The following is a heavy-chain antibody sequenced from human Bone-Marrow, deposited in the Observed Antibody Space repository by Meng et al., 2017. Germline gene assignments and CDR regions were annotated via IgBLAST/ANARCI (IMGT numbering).Heavy chain of an antibody. CDR3: ARRRKDYGDYVPYYYGMDV. J-gene: IGHJ6*01. V-gene: IGHV1-69*13. Sequence: SVKVSCKASGGTFSSYAISWVRQAPGQGLEWMGGIIPIFGTANYAQKFQGRVTITADESTSTAYMELSSLRSEDTAVYYCARRRKDYGDYVPYYYGMDVWGQGNAVTICS. D-gene: IGHD4-17*01. CDR2: IIPIFGTA. CDR1: GGTFSSYA.